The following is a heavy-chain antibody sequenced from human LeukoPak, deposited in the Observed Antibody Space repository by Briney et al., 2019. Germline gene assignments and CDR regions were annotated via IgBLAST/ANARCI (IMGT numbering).Heavy chain of an antibody. Sequence: GRSLRLSCAASGFTFSSYAMHWVRQAPGKGLEWVAVISYDGSNKYYADSVKGRFTISRDNSKNTLYLQMNSLRVEDTAVHYCAREQWLYGMDVWGQGTTVTVSS. D-gene: IGHD6-19*01. CDR3: AREQWLYGMDV. CDR2: ISYDGSNK. CDR1: GFTFSSYA. V-gene: IGHV3-30-3*01. J-gene: IGHJ6*02.